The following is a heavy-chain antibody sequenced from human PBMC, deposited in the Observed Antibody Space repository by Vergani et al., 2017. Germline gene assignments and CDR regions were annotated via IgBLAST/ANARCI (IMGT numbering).Heavy chain of an antibody. CDR1: GGSISSSSDY. CDR3: ASSGIIDY. Sequence: QLQLQESGPGLVKPSETLSLPCTVSGGSISSSSDYWGWIRQPPGKGLEWIWSIYYSGSTYYNPSLKLRVTISVDTSKNQFSLKLSPVTAADTAVCSCASSGIIDYWGQGTLVTVSS. J-gene: IGHJ4*02. D-gene: IGHD1-14*01. V-gene: IGHV4-39*01. CDR2: IYYSGST.